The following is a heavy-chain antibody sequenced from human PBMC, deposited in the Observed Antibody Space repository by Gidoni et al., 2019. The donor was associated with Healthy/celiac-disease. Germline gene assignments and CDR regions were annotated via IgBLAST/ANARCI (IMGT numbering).Heavy chain of an antibody. J-gene: IGHJ4*02. V-gene: IGHV3-7*01. D-gene: IGHD3-10*01. CDR2: ITQDGSEK. CDR3: ARSPGYSFDY. CDR1: GFTFSSYW. Sequence: EVQLVESGGGVVQHGGSLRLSCAAAGFTFSSYWMSWVRQALGKGLEWVANITQDGSEKYYVDSVKGRFTISRDNAKNSLYLQMNSRRAEDTAVYYCARSPGYSFDYWGQGTLVTVSS.